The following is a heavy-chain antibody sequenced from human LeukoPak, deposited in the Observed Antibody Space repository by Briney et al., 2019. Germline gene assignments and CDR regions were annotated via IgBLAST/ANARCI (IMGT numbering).Heavy chain of an antibody. CDR2: IRSKANSYAT. Sequence: GGSLRLSCAASGFTFSGSAMHWVRQASGKGLEWVGRIRSKANSYATAYAASVKGRFTISRDDSKNTVYLQMNSLKTEDTAVYYCTRYCSGGSCYPDYWGQGTLVTVSS. CDR1: GFTFSGSA. CDR3: TRYCSGGSCYPDY. D-gene: IGHD2-15*01. V-gene: IGHV3-73*01. J-gene: IGHJ4*02.